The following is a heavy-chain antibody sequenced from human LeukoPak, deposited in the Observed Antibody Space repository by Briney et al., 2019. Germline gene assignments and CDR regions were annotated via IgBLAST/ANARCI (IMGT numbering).Heavy chain of an antibody. CDR1: GYTFTSYY. CDR2: INLSGGST. V-gene: IGHV1-46*01. D-gene: IGHD2-2*01. J-gene: IGHJ5*02. CDR3: AREEGGYCSSTSCPNWFDP. Sequence: ASVKFSCKASGYTFTSYYMHWVRQAPGQGLEWMGIINLSGGSTSNAQKFQGRVTMTRGTSTSTVYMELSSLRSEDTAVYYCAREEGGYCSSTSCPNWFDPWGQGTLVTVSS.